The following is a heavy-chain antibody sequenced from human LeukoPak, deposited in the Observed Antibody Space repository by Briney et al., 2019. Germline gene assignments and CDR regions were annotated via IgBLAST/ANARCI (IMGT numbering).Heavy chain of an antibody. V-gene: IGHV4-34*01. Sequence: SATLSLTCAVYGGSFSGYYWSWIRQPPGKGLEWIGEINHSGSTNYNPSLKSRVTISVDTSKNQFSLRLNSVTAADTAMYYCAKSGGYGLIDCWGQGTLVTVSS. CDR3: AKSGGYGLIDC. J-gene: IGHJ4*02. D-gene: IGHD1-26*01. CDR1: GGSFSGYY. CDR2: INHSGST.